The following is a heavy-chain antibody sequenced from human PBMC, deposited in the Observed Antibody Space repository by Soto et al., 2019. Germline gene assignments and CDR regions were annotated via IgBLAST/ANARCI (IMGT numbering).Heavy chain of an antibody. V-gene: IGHV4-34*01. Sequence: QVQLQQWGAGLLKPSETLSLTCAVYGGSFSGYYWSWIRQPPGKGLEWIGEINHSGSTNYNPSLKSRVTISVDTSKNQFSLKLSSVTAADTAVYYCARGNEEQWLVEFDYWGQGTLVTVSS. CDR2: INHSGST. CDR3: ARGNEEQWLVEFDY. CDR1: GGSFSGYY. D-gene: IGHD6-19*01. J-gene: IGHJ4*02.